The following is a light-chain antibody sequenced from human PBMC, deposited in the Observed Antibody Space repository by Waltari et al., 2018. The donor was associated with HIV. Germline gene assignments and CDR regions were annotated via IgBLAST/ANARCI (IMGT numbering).Light chain of an antibody. CDR1: SSDVGGSNY. J-gene: IGLJ2*01. CDR3: SSYTSSSLEI. V-gene: IGLV2-14*03. CDR2: EVT. Sequence: QSALSQPASVSGSPGQSIPIPCTGTSSDVGGSNYFSWYQQHPGKAPKLMIYEVTNRPSGVSNRFSGSKSGNTASLTISGLQVEDEADYYCSSYTSSSLEIFGGGTKLTVL.